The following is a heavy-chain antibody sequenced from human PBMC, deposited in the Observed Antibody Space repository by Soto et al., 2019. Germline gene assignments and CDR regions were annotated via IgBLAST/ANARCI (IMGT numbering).Heavy chain of an antibody. V-gene: IGHV4-59*04. J-gene: IGHJ4*02. CDR2: IYYSGST. Sequence: PSETLSLTCTVSGGSISSYYWSWIRQPPGKGLEWIGYIYYSGSTYYNPSLKSRVTISVDTSKNQFSLKLSSVTAADTAVYYCASQDFWSGYSIDYPGQATLVTVSS. CDR3: ASQDFWSGYSIDY. CDR1: GGSISSYY. D-gene: IGHD3-3*01.